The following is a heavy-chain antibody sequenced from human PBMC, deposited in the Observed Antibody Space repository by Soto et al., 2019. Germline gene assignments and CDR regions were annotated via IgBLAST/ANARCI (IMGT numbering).Heavy chain of an antibody. CDR3: ARGGQLSDAFDI. CDR1: GCSISSYY. J-gene: IGHJ3*02. D-gene: IGHD5-18*01. CDR2: IYYSGST. Sequence: PSETLSLTCTVSGCSISSYYWSWIRQPPGKGLEWIGYIYYSGSTNYNPSLKSRVTISVDTSKNQFSLKLSSVTAADTAVYYCARGGQLSDAFDIWGQGTMVTVSS. V-gene: IGHV4-59*01.